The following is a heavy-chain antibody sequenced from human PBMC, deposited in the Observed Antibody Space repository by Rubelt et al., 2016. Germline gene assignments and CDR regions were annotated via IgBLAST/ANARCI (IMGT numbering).Heavy chain of an antibody. V-gene: IGHV3-23*01. Sequence: AQPGGSLRLSCAASGFTFSNHAMTWVRQAPGKGLERVSSISASGGDTYYADSVRGRLTVSRDNSKNTVFLQMNSLRAEDTAVYYCAASPRAGWEAPWVFWGQGTLVTVSS. D-gene: IGHD1-26*01. CDR2: ISASGGDT. CDR3: AASPRAGWEAPWVF. J-gene: IGHJ4*02. CDR1: GFTFSNHA.